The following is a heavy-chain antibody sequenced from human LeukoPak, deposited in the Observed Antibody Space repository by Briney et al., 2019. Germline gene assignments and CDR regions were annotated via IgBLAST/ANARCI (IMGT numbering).Heavy chain of an antibody. V-gene: IGHV3-33*01. CDR3: ARDYYSRMDY. D-gene: IGHD3-22*01. Sequence: GGSLRLSCAASGFTFSTFGMPWVRQAPGKGLEWVAVIWYDGSNEDYADSVKGRFTISRDTSKNTLFLQMNSLRAEDTAVYYCARDYYSRMDYWGQGTLVTVSS. J-gene: IGHJ4*02. CDR2: IWYDGSNE. CDR1: GFTFSTFG.